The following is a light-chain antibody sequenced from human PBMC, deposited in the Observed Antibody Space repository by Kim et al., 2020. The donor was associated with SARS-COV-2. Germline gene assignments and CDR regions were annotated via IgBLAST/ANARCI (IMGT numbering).Light chain of an antibody. V-gene: IGKV1-33*01. Sequence: DIQMTQSPASLSASVGDRVTITCQAGQDISNSLNWYQQKPGKAPKLLIYDASNLETGVPSRFSGSGSGTDFTFTITSLQPEDIGTYYCQQYDNLPTFGGGTKVDIK. CDR2: DAS. CDR1: QDISNS. CDR3: QQYDNLPT. J-gene: IGKJ4*01.